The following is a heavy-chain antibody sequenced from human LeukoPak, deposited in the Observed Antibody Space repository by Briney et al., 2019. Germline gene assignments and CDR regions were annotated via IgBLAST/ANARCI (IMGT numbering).Heavy chain of an antibody. CDR1: GFSFSSYA. J-gene: IGHJ3*02. V-gene: IGHV3-23*01. CDR3: AKLNMVRGVLDAFDI. Sequence: GGSLRLSCTVSGFSFSSYAMNWVRQAPGKGLEWVSNISGSGSSTYDADSVKGRFTISRDNSKNTLYLQMNSLRAEDTAVYYCAKLNMVRGVLDAFDIWGQGTMVTVSS. D-gene: IGHD3-10*01. CDR2: ISGSGSST.